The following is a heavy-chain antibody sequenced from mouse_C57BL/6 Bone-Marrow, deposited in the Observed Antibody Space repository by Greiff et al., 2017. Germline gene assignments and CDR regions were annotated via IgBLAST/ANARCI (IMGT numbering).Heavy chain of an antibody. Sequence: QVQLQQSGAELARPGASVKLSCKASGYTFTGYGISWVKQRTGQGLEWIGKIYPRSGNTYYNEKFKGKATLTADKSSSTAYMELRSLTSEDSAVYFSARSRLLFVYWGQGTTLTVSS. D-gene: IGHD1-2*01. CDR2: IYPRSGNT. CDR3: ARSRLLFVY. CDR1: GYTFTGYG. V-gene: IGHV1-81*01. J-gene: IGHJ2*01.